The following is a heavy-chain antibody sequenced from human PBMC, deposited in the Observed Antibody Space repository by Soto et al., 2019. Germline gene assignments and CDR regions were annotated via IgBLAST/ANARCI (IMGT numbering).Heavy chain of an antibody. Sequence: SETLSLTCAVYGGSLSNYLWTWIRQPPGKGLEWIGEINHSGSTNYNPALKSRVTISLDTSKNQFSVKLKSVTAADTAMYYCARGKVKYDYWGQGALVTVSS. J-gene: IGHJ4*02. V-gene: IGHV4-34*01. CDR2: INHSGST. CDR1: GGSLSNYL. CDR3: ARGKVKYDY.